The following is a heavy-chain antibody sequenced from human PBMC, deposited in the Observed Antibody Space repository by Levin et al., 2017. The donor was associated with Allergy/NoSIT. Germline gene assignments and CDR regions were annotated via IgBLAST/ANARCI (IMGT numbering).Heavy chain of an antibody. CDR3: ATDGFIQPYGMDV. CDR2: FDSEDGKT. CDR1: GYTLTELS. D-gene: IGHD5-18*01. V-gene: IGHV1-24*01. J-gene: IGHJ6*02. Sequence: VASVKVSCKVVGYTLTELSMHWVRQAPGKGLEWMGGFDSEDGKTIYAQKLQGRVTMTEDTSTDTAYMELSSLRSEDTAVYYCATDGFIQPYGMDVWGQGTTVTVSS.